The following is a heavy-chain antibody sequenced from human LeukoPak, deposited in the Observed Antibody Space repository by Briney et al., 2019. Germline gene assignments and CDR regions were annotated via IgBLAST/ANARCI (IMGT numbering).Heavy chain of an antibody. D-gene: IGHD6-19*01. J-gene: IGHJ5*02. V-gene: IGHV3-23*01. CDR1: GFTFSRYA. CDR2: ISGSGGST. CDR3: AKDLIAVAGTHWFDP. Sequence: GGSLRLSCAASGFTFSRYAMSRVRQAPGKGLEWVSAISGSGGSTYYADSVKGRFTISRDNSKNTLYLQMNSLRAEDTAVYYCAKDLIAVAGTHWFDPWGQGTLVTVSS.